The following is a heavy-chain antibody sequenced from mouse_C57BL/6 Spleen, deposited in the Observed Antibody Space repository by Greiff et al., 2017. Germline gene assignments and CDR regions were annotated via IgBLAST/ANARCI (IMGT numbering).Heavy chain of an antibody. CDR3: ARDYGSSVYFDV. CDR2: IYPGSGST. V-gene: IGHV1-55*01. J-gene: IGHJ1*03. D-gene: IGHD1-1*01. CDR1: GYTFTSYW. Sequence: QVQLQQPGAELVKPGASVKMSCKASGYTFTSYWITWVKQRPGQGLEWIGDIYPGSGSTNYNEKFKSKATLTVDTSSSTAYMQLSSLTSEDSAVYYCARDYGSSVYFDVWGTGTTVTVSS.